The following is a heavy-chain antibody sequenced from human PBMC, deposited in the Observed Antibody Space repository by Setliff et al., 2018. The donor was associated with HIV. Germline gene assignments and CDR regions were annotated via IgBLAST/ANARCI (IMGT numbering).Heavy chain of an antibody. CDR3: ATSGFYDILTGPTPGVFDI. Sequence: ASVKVSCKVSGYSLTELSIHWVRQAPGEGLEWMGGFDPEDDETVYAEKFQGRVTMTEDTSTDTAYMALSSLRPEDTAMYYCATSGFYDILTGPTPGVFDIWGQGTMVTVSS. CDR1: GYSLTELS. D-gene: IGHD3-9*01. V-gene: IGHV1-24*01. CDR2: FDPEDDET. J-gene: IGHJ3*02.